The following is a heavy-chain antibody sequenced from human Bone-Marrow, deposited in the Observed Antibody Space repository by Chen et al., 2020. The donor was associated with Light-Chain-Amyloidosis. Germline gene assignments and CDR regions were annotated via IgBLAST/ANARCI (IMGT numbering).Heavy chain of an antibody. J-gene: IGHJ3*02. D-gene: IGHD3-10*01. CDR2: ISAHNGNT. Sequence: QVQLVQSGAEVKKSGASVKVSCKASGYTFTSYGISWVRQAPGQGLEWMGRISAHNGNTNYAQKVQGRVTMTTDTSTSTAYMELRSLRSDDTAVYYCAREVGALLWFGELLNDAFDIWGQGTMVTVSS. CDR3: AREVGALLWFGELLNDAFDI. CDR1: GYTFTSYG. V-gene: IGHV1-18*01.